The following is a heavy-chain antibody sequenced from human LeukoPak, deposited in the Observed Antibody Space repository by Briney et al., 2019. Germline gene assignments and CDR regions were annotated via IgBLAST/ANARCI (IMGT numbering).Heavy chain of an antibody. CDR3: GKDPNGDYIGAFDF. Sequence: GGSLRLSCAASGFTFSNYALVWVRHTPRKGLEWVSAISGSGATPHYADAVRGRFTISRDNSKNTLYLQMNSLRAEDTAIYYCGKDPNGDYIGAFDFWGQGAMVTVS. CDR1: GFTFSNYA. V-gene: IGHV3-23*01. J-gene: IGHJ3*01. D-gene: IGHD4-17*01. CDR2: ISGSGATP.